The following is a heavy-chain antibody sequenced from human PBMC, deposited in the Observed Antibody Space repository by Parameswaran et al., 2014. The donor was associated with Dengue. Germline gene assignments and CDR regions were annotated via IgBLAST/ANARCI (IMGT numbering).Heavy chain of an antibody. D-gene: IGHD2-15*01. V-gene: IGHV3-30-3*01. Sequence: WIRQPQGRAGVVAVISYDGSNKYYADSVKGRFTISRDNSKNTLYLQMNSLRAEDTAVYYCASPSEVAATDISFDYWGQGTLVTVSS. CDR3: ASPSEVAATDISFDY. J-gene: IGHJ4*02. CDR2: ISYDGSNK.